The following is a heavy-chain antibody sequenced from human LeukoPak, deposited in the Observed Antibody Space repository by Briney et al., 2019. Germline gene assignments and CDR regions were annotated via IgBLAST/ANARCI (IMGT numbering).Heavy chain of an antibody. V-gene: IGHV3-23*01. Sequence: AGGSLRLSCAASGFAFSSYAMSWVRQAPGKGLEWVSAISGSGGSTYYADSVKGRFTISRDNSKNTLYLQMNSLRAEDTAVYYCAKDQILTGHGPFDYWGQGTLVTVSS. J-gene: IGHJ4*02. CDR1: GFAFSSYA. CDR3: AKDQILTGHGPFDY. CDR2: ISGSGGST. D-gene: IGHD3-9*01.